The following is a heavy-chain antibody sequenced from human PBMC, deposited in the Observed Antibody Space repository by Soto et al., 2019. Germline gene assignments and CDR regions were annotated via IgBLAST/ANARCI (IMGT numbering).Heavy chain of an antibody. CDR2: ITSSSTTI. Sequence: EVQLVESGGGLVQPGGSLRLSCAASGFTFSTYSMNWVRQAPGKGLEWISYITSSSTTIFYADSVKGRFTISRDNAKNSLYLQMNSLRDEDPSVYYCARDNGIAGSFDPWGQGTLVTVSS. D-gene: IGHD6-13*01. CDR1: GFTFSTYS. CDR3: ARDNGIAGSFDP. V-gene: IGHV3-48*02. J-gene: IGHJ5*02.